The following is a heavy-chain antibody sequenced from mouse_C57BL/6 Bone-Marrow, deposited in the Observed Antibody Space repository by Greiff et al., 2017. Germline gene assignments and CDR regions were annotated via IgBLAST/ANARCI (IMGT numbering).Heavy chain of an antibody. CDR3: SRLATIVTTWFAY. CDR1: GYTFTGYW. J-gene: IGHJ3*01. CDR2: ILPGSGRT. V-gene: IGHV1-9*01. D-gene: IGHD2-2*01. Sequence: VKLMESGAELMKPGASVKLSCKATGYTFTGYWIEWVKQRPGHGLEWIGEILPGSGRTNYNEKFKGKATFTADTSSNTAYMQLSSLTTEDSAIYYCSRLATIVTTWFAYWGQGTLVTVSA.